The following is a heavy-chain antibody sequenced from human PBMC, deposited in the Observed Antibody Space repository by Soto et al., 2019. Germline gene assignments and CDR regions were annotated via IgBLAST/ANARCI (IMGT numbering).Heavy chain of an antibody. D-gene: IGHD5-18*01. CDR1: GGSISSSSYY. J-gene: IGHJ6*02. CDR2: IYYSGST. CDR3: ARTYKDGYSYGYWSGYYYYYGMDV. V-gene: IGHV4-39*01. Sequence: PSETLSLTCTVSGGSISSSSYYWGWIRQPPGKGLEWIGSIYYSGSTYYNPSLKSRVTISVDTSKNQFSLKLSSVTAAGTAVYYCARTYKDGYSYGYWSGYYYYYGMDVWGQGTTVTVS.